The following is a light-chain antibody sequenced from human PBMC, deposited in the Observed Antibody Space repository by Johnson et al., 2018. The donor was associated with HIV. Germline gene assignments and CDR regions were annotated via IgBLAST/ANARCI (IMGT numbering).Light chain of an antibody. CDR3: GTWDSSLSGGLYG. J-gene: IGLJ1*01. CDR2: DNN. CDR1: NSNIGNNY. V-gene: IGLV1-51*01. Sequence: QPVLTQPPSVSAAPGQKVTISCSGNNSNIGNNYVSWYQHLPGTAPKLLIYDNNKRPSGIPDRFSASKSGTSATLGITGLQTEDEADYYCGTWDSSLSGGLYGFGTGTRVTVL.